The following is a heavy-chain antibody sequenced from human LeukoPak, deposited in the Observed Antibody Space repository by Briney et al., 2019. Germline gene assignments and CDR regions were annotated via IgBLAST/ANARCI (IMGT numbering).Heavy chain of an antibody. CDR2: MGVSGDNV. CDR1: GFTFSAYG. D-gene: IGHD4-17*01. V-gene: IGHV3-23*01. J-gene: IGHJ3*02. CDR3: AKDPNGDYVGAFDT. Sequence: GGSLRLSCAASGFTFSAYGVTWVRQAPGKGLEWFSSMGVSGDNVHYADSVKGRFAISRDNSKNTLYLQMNSLRAEDAAVYYCAKDPNGDYVGAFDTWGQGTMVIVSS.